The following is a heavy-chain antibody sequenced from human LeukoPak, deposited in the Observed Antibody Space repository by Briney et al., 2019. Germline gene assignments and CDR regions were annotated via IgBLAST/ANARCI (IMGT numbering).Heavy chain of an antibody. CDR1: GFTFSSYA. CDR2: SGGSGGTT. D-gene: IGHD2-21*01. CDR3: EGNYYSLVGYAFDI. J-gene: IGHJ3*02. V-gene: IGHV3-23*01. Sequence: PGGSLRLSCAASGFTFSSYAMSWVRQAPGKGLEWVSGSGGSGGTTYYADSVKGRFTISRDNSKNTLYLQMNSLRAEDTAVYYCEGNYYSLVGYAFDIWGQGTMVTVSS.